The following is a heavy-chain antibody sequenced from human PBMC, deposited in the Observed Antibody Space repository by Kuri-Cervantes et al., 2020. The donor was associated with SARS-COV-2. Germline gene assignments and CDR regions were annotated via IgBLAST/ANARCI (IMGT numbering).Heavy chain of an antibody. CDR3: VRDLSTSVFGAPNLDQ. D-gene: IGHD3-16*01. V-gene: IGHV3-33*01. Sequence: GGSLRLSCAVSGFTFRNYGMHWVRQAPGKGLEWVAVTWHDEGGNKYYTESVKGRFSISRDNSNNMLYLQMNSLRAEDTAVYYCVRDLSTSVFGAPNLDQWGQGTLVTVSS. CDR2: TWHDEGGNK. J-gene: IGHJ4*02. CDR1: GFTFRNYG.